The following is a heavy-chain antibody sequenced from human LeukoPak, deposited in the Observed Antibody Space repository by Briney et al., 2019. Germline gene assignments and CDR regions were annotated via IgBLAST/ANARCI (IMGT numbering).Heavy chain of an antibody. CDR2: IDPDGSSA. Sequence: GGSLRLSCAASGFSFSSYSMDWVRQAPGKGLVWVSRIDPDGSSATNADSVKGRLTVSRDNANNTLFLQMDNLRAEDTAVFFCVRVGGSHDFDYWGQGTLVTVSS. J-gene: IGHJ4*02. CDR3: VRVGGSHDFDY. CDR1: GFSFSSYS. D-gene: IGHD1-26*01. V-gene: IGHV3-74*01.